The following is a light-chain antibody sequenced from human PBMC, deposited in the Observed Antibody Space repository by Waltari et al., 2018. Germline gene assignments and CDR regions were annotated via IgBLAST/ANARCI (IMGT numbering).Light chain of an antibody. CDR2: KAS. J-gene: IGKJ2*03. CDR3: LQYSSSPYS. Sequence: DIQMTQSPSSLSASVGDTVTITCRASQSISSWLDCYQQKPGKAPKLLIYKASSLQSGVPSRFSVSGSGTDFTLTISSLQPEDFVTYYCLQYSSSPYSFGHGTKVEIK. V-gene: IGKV1D-16*01. CDR1: QSISSW.